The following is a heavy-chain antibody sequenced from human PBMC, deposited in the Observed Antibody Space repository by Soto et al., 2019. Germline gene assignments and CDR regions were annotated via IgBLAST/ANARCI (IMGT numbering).Heavy chain of an antibody. CDR2: IYYSGST. J-gene: IGHJ6*02. CDR3: ARSPNTYYYYYGMDV. V-gene: IGHV4-59*13. CDR1: GGSISSYY. Sequence: NPSETLSLTCTVSGGSISSYYWSWIRQPPGKGLEWIGYIYYSGSTNYNPSLKSRVTISVDTSKNQFSLKLSSVTAADTAVYYCARSPNTYYYYYGMDVWGQGTTVTVSS. D-gene: IGHD7-27*01.